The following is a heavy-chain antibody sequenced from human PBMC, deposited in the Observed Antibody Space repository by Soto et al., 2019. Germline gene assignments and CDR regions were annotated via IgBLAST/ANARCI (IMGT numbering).Heavy chain of an antibody. CDR3: ERTTGYSSSAAYYYYYGIDV. Sequence: SETLSLTCTVSGGSISSYYWSWIRQPPGKGLKWIGYIYYSGSTNYNPSLKSRVTISVDTSKNQFSLKLSSVTAADTAVYYCERTTGYSSSAAYYYYYGIDVWGQGTTVTVSS. V-gene: IGHV4-59*01. CDR1: GGSISSYY. J-gene: IGHJ6*02. CDR2: IYYSGST. D-gene: IGHD6-6*01.